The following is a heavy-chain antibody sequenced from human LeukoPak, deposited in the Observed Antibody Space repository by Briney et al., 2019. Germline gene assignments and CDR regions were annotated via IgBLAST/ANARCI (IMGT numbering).Heavy chain of an antibody. CDR1: GGSISSGGYC. Sequence: SETLSLTCTVSGGSISSGGYCWSWIRQHPGKGLEWIGYVCHDGGTSYNPSLKSRVTISVDTSKNQFSLKLSSVTAADTAVYYCARIDSSGSDAFDIWGQGTMVTVSS. V-gene: IGHV4-31*03. D-gene: IGHD3-22*01. J-gene: IGHJ3*02. CDR2: VCHDGGT. CDR3: ARIDSSGSDAFDI.